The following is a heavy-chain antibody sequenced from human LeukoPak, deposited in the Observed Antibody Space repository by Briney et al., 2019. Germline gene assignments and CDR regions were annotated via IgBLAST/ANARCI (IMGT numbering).Heavy chain of an antibody. Sequence: SVKVSCKASGGTFSSYAISWVRQAPGQGLEWMGVIIPIFGTANYAQKFQGRVTITADKSTSTAYMELSSLRSEDTAVYYCARHECGGDCYYWFDPWGQGTLVTVSS. CDR2: IIPIFGTA. CDR3: ARHECGGDCYYWFDP. CDR1: GGTFSSYA. V-gene: IGHV1-69*06. D-gene: IGHD2-21*02. J-gene: IGHJ5*02.